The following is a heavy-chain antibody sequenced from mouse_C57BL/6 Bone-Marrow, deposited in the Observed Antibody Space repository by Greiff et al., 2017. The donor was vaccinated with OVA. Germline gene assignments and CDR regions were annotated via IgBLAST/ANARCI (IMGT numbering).Heavy chain of an antibody. J-gene: IGHJ2*01. Sequence: SGAELVRPGASVTLSCKASGYTFTDYEMHWVKQTPVHGLEWIGAIDPETGGTAYNQKFKGKAILTADKSSSTAYMELRSLTSKDSAVYYGTRSWDGSLYFGYWGQGTTLTVSS. D-gene: IGHD4-1*01. V-gene: IGHV1-15*01. CDR2: IDPETGGT. CDR3: TRSWDGSLYFGY. CDR1: GYTFTDYE.